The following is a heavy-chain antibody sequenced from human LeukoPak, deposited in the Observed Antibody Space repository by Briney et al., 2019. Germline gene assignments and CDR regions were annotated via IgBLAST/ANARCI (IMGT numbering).Heavy chain of an antibody. V-gene: IGHV4-4*07. J-gene: IGHJ5*02. CDR1: GGSISSYY. D-gene: IGHD2-2*01. Sequence: ASETLSLTCTVSGGSISSYYWSWIRQPAGKGLEWIGRIYTSWSTNYNPSLKSRVTMSGDTSNNQFHVKLSSVTDADTGVYYCARVQVVPAARGWFDPWGQGTLVTVSS. CDR3: ARVQVVPAARGWFDP. CDR2: IYTSWST.